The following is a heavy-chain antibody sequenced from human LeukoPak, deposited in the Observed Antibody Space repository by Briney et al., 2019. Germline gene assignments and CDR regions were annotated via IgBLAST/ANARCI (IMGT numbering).Heavy chain of an antibody. D-gene: IGHD6-13*01. Sequence: GGSLRLSCAASGFTFSDYYMSWIRQAPGKGLEWLSYISRSGSHTPYADSVKGRFTVSRGNAKNSLSLELNSLRVDDTAIYYCARVGSTAEAGTPDYWGQGTLVTVSS. CDR3: ARVGSTAEAGTPDY. V-gene: IGHV3-11*06. J-gene: IGHJ4*02. CDR2: ISRSGSHT. CDR1: GFTFSDYY.